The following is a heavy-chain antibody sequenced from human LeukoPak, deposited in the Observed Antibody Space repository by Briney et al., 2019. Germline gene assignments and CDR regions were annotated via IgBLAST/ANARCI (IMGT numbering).Heavy chain of an antibody. CDR1: GFAFDTYG. V-gene: IGHV3-23*01. CDR2: ISGSGYNT. Sequence: GGSLRLSCAASGFAFDTYGMTWARQAPGKGLEWVSSISGSGYNTYYADSVKGRFTISRDNSKNTLYLQMNSLRAEDTAIYYCATPTKSFDYWGQGTRVTVSS. J-gene: IGHJ4*02. CDR3: ATPTKSFDY.